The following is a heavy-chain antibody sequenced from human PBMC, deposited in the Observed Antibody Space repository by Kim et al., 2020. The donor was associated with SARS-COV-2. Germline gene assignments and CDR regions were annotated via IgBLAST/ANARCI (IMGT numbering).Heavy chain of an antibody. D-gene: IGHD3-3*01. CDR2: IYYSGST. J-gene: IGHJ4*02. Sequence: SETLSLTCTVSGGSISSYYWSWIRQPPGKGLEWIGYIYYSGSTNYNPSLKSRVTISVDTSKNQFSLKLSSVTAADTAVYYCAREAVDFWSGYSLIYYFDYWGQGTLVTVSS. CDR3: AREAVDFWSGYSLIYYFDY. CDR1: GGSISSYY. V-gene: IGHV4-59*13.